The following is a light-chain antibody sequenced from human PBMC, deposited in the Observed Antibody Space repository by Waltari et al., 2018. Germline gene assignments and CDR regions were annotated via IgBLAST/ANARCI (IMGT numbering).Light chain of an antibody. CDR2: KAS. V-gene: IGKV1-5*03. CDR1: QGISSW. Sequence: DIQMTQYSSTLSASVGDRVTITCRASQGISSWLAWYQQKPGKAPKLLISKASSLQSGVPSRFSGSGSGTDFTLTISSLQPEDFATYYCQQYNSGWTFGQGTKVEIK. CDR3: QQYNSGWT. J-gene: IGKJ1*01.